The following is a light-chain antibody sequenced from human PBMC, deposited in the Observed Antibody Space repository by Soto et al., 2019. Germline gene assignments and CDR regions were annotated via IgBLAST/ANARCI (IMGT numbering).Light chain of an antibody. V-gene: IGKV3-20*01. Sequence: EVVLTQSPGSLSLSPGDRASLSCRASQSVRSRFLAWDQQRPGQTPRLLIYGASSRAAGIPDRYTGSGSGTDFMLSISRLEPEDCGVYYCQQYGASPFTCGPGTKVDI. CDR1: QSVRSRF. J-gene: IGKJ3*01. CDR2: GAS. CDR3: QQYGASPFT.